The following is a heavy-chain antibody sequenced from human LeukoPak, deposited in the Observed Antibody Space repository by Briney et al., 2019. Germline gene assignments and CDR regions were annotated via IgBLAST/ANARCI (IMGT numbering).Heavy chain of an antibody. Sequence: SETLSLTCTVSGGSISSYYWSWIWQPPGKGLEWIGHIYYSGSTNYNPSLKSRVTISVDTSKNQFSLKLSSVTAADTAVYYCATQVIVVVPAAQGAAFDIWAKGQWSPSLQ. CDR1: GGSISSYY. V-gene: IGHV4-59*08. D-gene: IGHD2-2*01. CDR2: IYYSGST. CDR3: ATQVIVVVPAAQGAAFDI. J-gene: IGHJ3*02.